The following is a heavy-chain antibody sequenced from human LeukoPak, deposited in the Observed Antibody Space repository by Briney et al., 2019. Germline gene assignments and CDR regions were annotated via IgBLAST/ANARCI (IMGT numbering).Heavy chain of an antibody. CDR3: ARNSGGY. V-gene: IGHV4-59*01. CDR1: GGSISNYY. D-gene: IGHD3-16*01. Sequence: SETLSLTCTVSGGSISNYYWSWIRQPPGKGLEWIGYIYSSGSTNYNPSLKSRVTISEDTSKNQFSLRLSSVTAADTAVYYCARNSGGYWGQGTLVTVPS. J-gene: IGHJ4*02. CDR2: IYSSGST.